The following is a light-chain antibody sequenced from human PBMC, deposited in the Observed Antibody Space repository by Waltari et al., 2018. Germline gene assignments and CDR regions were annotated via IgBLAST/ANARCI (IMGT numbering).Light chain of an antibody. J-gene: IGKJ2*02. CDR1: QSISNW. CDR2: DAS. V-gene: IGKV1-5*02. CDR3: QQYNSYLCT. Sequence: DIQMTQSPSTLSASVGDRVPIIPRASQSISNWLAWYQQKPGKAPKLLIYDASSLESGVPSRFSGSGSGTEFTLTISSLQPDDFATYYCQQYNSYLCTFGQGTKLEIK.